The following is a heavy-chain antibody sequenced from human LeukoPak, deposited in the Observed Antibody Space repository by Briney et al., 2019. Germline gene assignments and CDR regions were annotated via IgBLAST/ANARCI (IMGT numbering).Heavy chain of an antibody. CDR1: GFTFSSYA. D-gene: IGHD2-2*01. J-gene: IGHJ6*02. V-gene: IGHV3-64D*09. Sequence: GGSLRLSCSASGFTFSSYAMHWVRQAPGKGLEYVSAISSYGISSYYADSVKGRFTISRDNSKNTLYLQMSSLRAEDTAVYYCVWVVPAVRDVWGQGTTVTVSS. CDR2: ISSYGISS. CDR3: VWVVPAVRDV.